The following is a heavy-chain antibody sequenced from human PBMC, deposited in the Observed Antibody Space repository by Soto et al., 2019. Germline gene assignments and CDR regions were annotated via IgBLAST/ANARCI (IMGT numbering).Heavy chain of an antibody. Sequence: EVQLLESGGGLVQPGGSLRLSCAASGFTLSTFDMTWVRQAPGKGLEWVSLIRGVAGSTHYPDSVKGRFTISKDTSNNVLYLEMNSLRADDTAVYFCVKGAWLDYWGQGNMVTVSS. CDR2: IRGVAGST. J-gene: IGHJ4*02. CDR3: VKGAWLDY. CDR1: GFTLSTFD. V-gene: IGHV3-23*01.